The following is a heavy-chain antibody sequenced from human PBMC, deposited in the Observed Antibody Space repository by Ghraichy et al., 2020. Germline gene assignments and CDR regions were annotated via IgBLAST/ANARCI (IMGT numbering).Heavy chain of an antibody. Sequence: GGSLRLSCAASGFTVSSNYMSWVRQAPGKGLEWVSVIYSGGSTYYADSVKGRFTISRDNSKNTLYLQMNSLSAEDTAVYYCARVDYGDAFDIWGQGTMVTVSS. D-gene: IGHD3-16*01. CDR3: ARVDYGDAFDI. J-gene: IGHJ3*02. V-gene: IGHV3-53*01. CDR2: IYSGGST. CDR1: GFTVSSNY.